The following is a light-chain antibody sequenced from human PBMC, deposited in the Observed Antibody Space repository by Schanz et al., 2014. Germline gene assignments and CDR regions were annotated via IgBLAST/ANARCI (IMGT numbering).Light chain of an antibody. Sequence: QSALTQPASVSGSPGQSITISCTGTSSDVGAYNYVSWYRQHPGKAPKLMIYDVSNRPSGVRDRFSGSKSGNTASLTISGLQAEDEADYYCCSYAGSSWVFGGGTKLTVL. CDR2: DVS. CDR3: CSYAGSSWV. CDR1: SSDVGAYNY. J-gene: IGLJ3*02. V-gene: IGLV2-11*01.